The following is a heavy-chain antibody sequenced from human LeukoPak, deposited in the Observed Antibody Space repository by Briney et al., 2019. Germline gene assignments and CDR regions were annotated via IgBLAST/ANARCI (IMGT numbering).Heavy chain of an antibody. V-gene: IGHV4-61*02. CDR2: IYTSGST. J-gene: IGHJ4*02. D-gene: IGHD3-22*01. CDR1: GGSISSGSYY. CDR3: ASGYYYRGDY. Sequence: SETLSLTCTVSGGSISSGSYYWSWIRQPAGKGLEWIGRIYTSGSTNYNPSLKSRVTISVDTSKNEFSLKLSSVTAADTAVYYCASGYYYRGDYWGQGTPVTVSS.